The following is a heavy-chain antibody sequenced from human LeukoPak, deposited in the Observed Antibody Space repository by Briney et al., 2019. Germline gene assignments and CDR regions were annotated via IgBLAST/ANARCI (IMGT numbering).Heavy chain of an antibody. CDR1: GFTFSSYE. CDR3: ARDQETTVYQFDY. Sequence: PGGSLRLSCAASGFTFSSYEMNWVRQAPGKGLEWVSYISSSGSTIYYADSVKGRFTISRDNAKNSLYLQMNSLRAEDTAVYYCARDQETTVYQFDYWGQGTLVTVSS. V-gene: IGHV3-48*03. D-gene: IGHD4-17*01. CDR2: ISSSGSTI. J-gene: IGHJ4*02.